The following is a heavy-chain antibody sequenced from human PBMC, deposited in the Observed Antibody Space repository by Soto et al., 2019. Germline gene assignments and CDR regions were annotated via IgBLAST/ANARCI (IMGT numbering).Heavy chain of an antibody. CDR1: GFTFSSYW. CDR3: ARDGLVLMVYDDAFDI. V-gene: IGHV3-7*01. Sequence: GGSLRLSCAASGFTFSSYWMSWVRQAPGKGLGWVANIKQDGSEEYYVDSVKGRFTISRDNAKNSLYLQMNSLRAEDTAVYYCARDGLVLMVYDDAFDIWGQGTMVTVSS. CDR2: IKQDGSEE. D-gene: IGHD2-8*01. J-gene: IGHJ3*02.